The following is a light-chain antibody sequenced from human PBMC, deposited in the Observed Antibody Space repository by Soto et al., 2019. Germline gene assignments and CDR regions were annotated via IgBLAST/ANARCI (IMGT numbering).Light chain of an antibody. CDR3: QQSGGSPWT. J-gene: IGKJ1*01. V-gene: IGKV3-20*01. CDR1: QGISSIH. Sequence: EIGLTQSPGTLSLSPGERATLSCMASQGISSIHLPRYQQKPGQAPRVLIYGASSRATGIPDRFARSGSGTDFTLTISRLEPEDFAVYYCQQSGGSPWTCGQGTNVEIK. CDR2: GAS.